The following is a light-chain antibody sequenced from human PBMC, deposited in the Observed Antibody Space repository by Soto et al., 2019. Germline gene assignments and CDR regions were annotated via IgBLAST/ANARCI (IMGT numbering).Light chain of an antibody. V-gene: IGKV3-20*01. CDR3: HQYGTSVGT. CDR2: GAS. Sequence: ETVLTQSPGTLSLSAGERATVSCRASQSVNNNFLAWYQLRPGQAPRLLISGASSRATGIPDRISGSGSGTDFTLTITRVEPEDFAVYYCHQYGTSVGTFGQGTKVDI. J-gene: IGKJ1*01. CDR1: QSVNNNF.